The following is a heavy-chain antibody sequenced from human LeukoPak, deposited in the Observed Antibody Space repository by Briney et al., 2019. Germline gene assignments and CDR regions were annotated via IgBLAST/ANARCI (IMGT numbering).Heavy chain of an antibody. CDR3: ARVSGGVTIFGKFDY. D-gene: IGHD3-3*01. V-gene: IGHV4-38-2*02. CDR1: GYSISSGYY. CDR2: IYHSGST. Sequence: SETLSLTCTVSGYSISSGYYWGWIRQPPGKGLEWIGSIYHSGSTYYNPSLKSRVTISVDTSKNQFSLKLSSVTAADTAVYYCARVSGGVTIFGKFDYWGQGTLVTVSS. J-gene: IGHJ4*02.